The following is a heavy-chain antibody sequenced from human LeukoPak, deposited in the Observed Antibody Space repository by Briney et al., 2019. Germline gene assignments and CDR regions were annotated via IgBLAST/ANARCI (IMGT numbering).Heavy chain of an antibody. CDR3: ARADYGGNSDYYYYGMDV. Sequence: ASVKVSCKASGYTFTGYYMHWVRQAPGQGLEWMGIINPGGGSTSYAQKFQGRVTMTRDTSTSTVYMELSSLRSEDTAVYYCARADYGGNSDYYYYGMDVWGQGTTVTVSS. J-gene: IGHJ6*02. V-gene: IGHV1-46*01. CDR2: INPGGGST. CDR1: GYTFTGYY. D-gene: IGHD4-23*01.